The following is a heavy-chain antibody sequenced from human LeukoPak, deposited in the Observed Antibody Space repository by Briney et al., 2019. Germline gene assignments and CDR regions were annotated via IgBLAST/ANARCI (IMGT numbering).Heavy chain of an antibody. V-gene: IGHV3-9*01. CDR2: ISWNSGSI. Sequence: GGSLRLSCAASGFTLDDYAMHWVRQAPGKGLEWVSGISWNSGSIGYADSVKGRFTISRDNAKNSLYLQMNSLRAEDTALYYCAKGSIAVASTVDYWGQGTLVTVSS. J-gene: IGHJ4*02. D-gene: IGHD6-19*01. CDR3: AKGSIAVASTVDY. CDR1: GFTLDDYA.